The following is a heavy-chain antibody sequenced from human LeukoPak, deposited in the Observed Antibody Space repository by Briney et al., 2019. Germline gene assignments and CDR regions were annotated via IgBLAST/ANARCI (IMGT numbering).Heavy chain of an antibody. J-gene: IGHJ5*02. Sequence: ASVTVSFTASGYTFTVYYMHWVRQAPGQGLEWMGWINPNSGGTKYAQKFQDRVTMTRDTSISTAYMELSRLRSEDTAVYYCARDPCGEDWFDPWGQGTLVTVSS. CDR1: GYTFTVYY. CDR3: ARDPCGEDWFDP. D-gene: IGHD2-21*01. CDR2: INPNSGGT. V-gene: IGHV1-2*02.